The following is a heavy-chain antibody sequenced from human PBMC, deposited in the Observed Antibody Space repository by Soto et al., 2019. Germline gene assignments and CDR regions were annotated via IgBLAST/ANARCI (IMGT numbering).Heavy chain of an antibody. Sequence: QVQLVESGGGMVQPGRSLRLSCAASGFTFNNYAMHWVRQAPGKGLEWVAVISYDGDNAYYAASVTGRFTISRDNSKNTLYLQMNSLRPEDSAVYFCAKEACSGGYCYSRGGYYNAMDVWGQGTTVTVSS. CDR1: GFTFNNYA. CDR2: ISYDGDNA. J-gene: IGHJ6*02. V-gene: IGHV3-30*18. D-gene: IGHD2-15*01. CDR3: AKEACSGGYCYSRGGYYNAMDV.